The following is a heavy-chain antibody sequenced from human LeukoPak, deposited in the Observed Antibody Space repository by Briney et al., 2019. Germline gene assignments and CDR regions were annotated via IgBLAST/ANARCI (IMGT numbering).Heavy chain of an antibody. CDR3: AGGDFRPPDYYFDY. J-gene: IGHJ4*02. CDR1: GGTFSSYA. D-gene: IGHD3-16*01. CDR2: IIPILGIA. V-gene: IGHV1-69*04. Sequence: SVRVSCKASGGTFSSYAISWVRQAPGQGLEWMGRIIPILGIANYAQKFQGRVTITADKSTSTAYMELSSLRSEDTAVYYCAGGDFRPPDYYFDYWGQGTLVTVSS.